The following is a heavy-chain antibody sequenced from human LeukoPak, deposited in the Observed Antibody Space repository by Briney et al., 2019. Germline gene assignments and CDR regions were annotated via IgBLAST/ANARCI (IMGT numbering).Heavy chain of an antibody. CDR1: GYTFTGHY. Sequence: GASVKVSCKASGYTFTGHYMHWVRQAPGQGLEWMGGIIPIFGKSNYAQNFQGRVTITADESTTTAHMELRGLRSEDTAVYYCAGSTCGGDCWDNFHYYTMDVWGQGTTITVSS. CDR2: IIPIFGKS. J-gene: IGHJ6*02. CDR3: AGSTCGGDCWDNFHYYTMDV. V-gene: IGHV1-69*13. D-gene: IGHD2-21*02.